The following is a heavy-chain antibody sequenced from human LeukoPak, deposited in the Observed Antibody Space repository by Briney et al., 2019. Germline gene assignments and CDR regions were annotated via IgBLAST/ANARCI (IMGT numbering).Heavy chain of an antibody. CDR1: GGSISSSSYY. D-gene: IGHD6-13*01. V-gene: IGHV4-39*07. CDR2: IYYSGST. Sequence: SETLSLTCTVSGGSISSSSYYWGWIRQPPGKGLEWIGSIYYSGSTYYNPSLKSRVTISVDTSKNQFSLKLSSVTAADTAVYFCARRMGQQLGVDAFDVWGQGTMVTVSS. J-gene: IGHJ3*01. CDR3: ARRMGQQLGVDAFDV.